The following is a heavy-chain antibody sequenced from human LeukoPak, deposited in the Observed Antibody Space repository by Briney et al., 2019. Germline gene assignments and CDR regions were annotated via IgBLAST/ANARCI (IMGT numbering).Heavy chain of an antibody. CDR1: GGSISSGGYS. D-gene: IGHD2-8*01. Sequence: SETLSLTCAVSGGSISSGGYSWSWIRQPPGKGLEWIGYIYHSGSTYYNPSLKSRVTISVDRSKNQFSLKLSSVTAADTAVYYCVGEEIMGDWFDPWGQGTLVTVSS. CDR3: VGEEIMGDWFDP. CDR2: IYHSGST. V-gene: IGHV4-30-2*01. J-gene: IGHJ5*02.